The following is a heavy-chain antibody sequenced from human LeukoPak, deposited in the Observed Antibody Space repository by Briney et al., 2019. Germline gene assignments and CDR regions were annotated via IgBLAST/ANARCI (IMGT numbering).Heavy chain of an antibody. CDR2: ISYDGSNK. D-gene: IGHD3-22*01. CDR3: ARADYDSSGYPGQDFDY. CDR1: GFTFSSYA. V-gene: IGHV3-30-3*01. J-gene: IGHJ4*02. Sequence: GRSLRLSCAASGFTFSSYAMHWVRQAPGKGLEWVAVISYDGSNKYYADSVKGRFTISRDNAKNSLYLQTNSLRAEDTAVYYCARADYDSSGYPGQDFDYWGQGTLVTVSS.